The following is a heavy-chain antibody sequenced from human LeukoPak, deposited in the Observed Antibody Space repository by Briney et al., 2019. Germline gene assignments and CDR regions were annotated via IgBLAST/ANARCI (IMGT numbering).Heavy chain of an antibody. Sequence: ASVTVSCKASGYTFTSYAMNWVRQAPGQGLEWMGWINPNTGNPTYSQGFTGRLVFSLDTSVSTTYLQISSLKAEDTAVYYCARAYQRLGGLSFPDQWGQGTLVSVSS. CDR1: GYTFTSYA. CDR2: INPNTGNP. V-gene: IGHV7-4-1*02. J-gene: IGHJ5*02. D-gene: IGHD3-16*02. CDR3: ARAYQRLGGLSFPDQ.